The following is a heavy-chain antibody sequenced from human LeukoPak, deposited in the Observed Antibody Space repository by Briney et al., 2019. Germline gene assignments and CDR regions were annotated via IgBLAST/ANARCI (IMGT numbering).Heavy chain of an antibody. CDR1: GGSISSGGYY. Sequence: SETLSLTCTVSGGSISSGGYYWSWIRQHPGKGLECIGYIYYSGSTYYNPSLKSRVTISVDTSKNQFSLKLSSVTAADTAVYYCARAKLRATVIGFDYWGQGTLVTVSS. V-gene: IGHV4-31*03. CDR3: ARAKLRATVIGFDY. CDR2: IYYSGST. J-gene: IGHJ4*02. D-gene: IGHD4-17*01.